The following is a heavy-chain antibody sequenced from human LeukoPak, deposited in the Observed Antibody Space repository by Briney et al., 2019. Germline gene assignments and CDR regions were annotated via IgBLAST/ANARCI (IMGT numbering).Heavy chain of an antibody. D-gene: IGHD1-26*01. CDR1: VATFSTYA. Sequence: ASVKLSCKASVATFSTYAISWGRQAPGQRLEWMGGIIPIFGIANHAQKFQGRVTITTDESTSTAYMELSSLRSEDTAVYYCASISSESYDARIFGYWGQGTLVTVSS. J-gene: IGHJ4*02. CDR3: ASISSESYDARIFGY. CDR2: IIPIFGIA. V-gene: IGHV1-69*05.